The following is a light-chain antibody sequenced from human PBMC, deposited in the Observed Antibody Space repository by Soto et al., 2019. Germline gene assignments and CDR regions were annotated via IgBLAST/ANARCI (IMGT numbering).Light chain of an antibody. CDR3: QQYGSSPWT. CDR2: GSS. V-gene: IGKV3-20*01. J-gene: IGKJ1*01. CDR1: QSVSSSF. Sequence: EIVLTQSPGTLSLSPGERATLSCRASQSVSSSFLAWSQQKPGEAPRHLIYGSSSRATGIPDRFSGSGSGTDFTLTISRLEPEDFAVYYCQQYGSSPWTFGQGTQVEIK.